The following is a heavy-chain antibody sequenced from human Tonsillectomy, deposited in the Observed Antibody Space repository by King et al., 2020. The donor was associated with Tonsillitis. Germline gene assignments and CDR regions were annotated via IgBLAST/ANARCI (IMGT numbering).Heavy chain of an antibody. J-gene: IGHJ6*02. CDR3: ARDIVVAPTASDYYYYYGMDV. V-gene: IGHV1-2*02. CDR2: IHPNSGGT. CDR1: GYTFTDYY. Sequence: VQLVESGAEVKKPGASVKVSCKSSGYTFTDYYIHWVRQAPGQGLEWMGWIHPNSGGTNYARRFQGMVTMTRDTSISTAYMALSRLRSDDTAMYYCARDIVVAPTASDYYYYYGMDVWGQGTTITVSS. D-gene: IGHD2-2*01.